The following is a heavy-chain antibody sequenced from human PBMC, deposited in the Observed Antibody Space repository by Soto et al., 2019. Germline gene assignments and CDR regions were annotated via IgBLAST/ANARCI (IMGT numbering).Heavy chain of an antibody. CDR3: AREIAESLSETESSLYMDV. Sequence: QVQLEQAGAEVKKPGASVKVSCKASGYTFTSYGMNWVRQAPGQGLEWMGWISGYNGQTKLAQKVQGRVTMTIDTSTSTAYRELRSLRSDDTAAYYWAREIAESLSETESSLYMDVWGKGTTVIVSS. J-gene: IGHJ6*03. CDR2: ISGYNGQT. CDR1: GYTFTSYG. D-gene: IGHD6-13*01. V-gene: IGHV1-18*01.